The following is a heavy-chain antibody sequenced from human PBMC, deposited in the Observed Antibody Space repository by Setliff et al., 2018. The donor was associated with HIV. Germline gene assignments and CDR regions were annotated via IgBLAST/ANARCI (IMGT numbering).Heavy chain of an antibody. D-gene: IGHD3-9*01. V-gene: IGHV4-39*01. CDR3: ATRNTLRYFEWLNYYYYYMDV. CDR1: GGSISSSNYY. J-gene: IGHJ6*03. CDR2: IYYSGNA. Sequence: SETLSLTCTVSGGSISSSNYYWGWIRQPPGRGPEWIGSIYYSGNAYYNPSLKSRVTISVDTSENQFSLKLSSVTAADTAVYYCATRNTLRYFEWLNYYYYYMDVWGKGTTVTVSS.